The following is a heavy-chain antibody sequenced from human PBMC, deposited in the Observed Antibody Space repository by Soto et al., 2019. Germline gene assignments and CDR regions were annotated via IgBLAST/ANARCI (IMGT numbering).Heavy chain of an antibody. Sequence: QVHLQESGPGLLKPSETLALTCSVSGGPIRSYYLSWVRQAPGKGLEWIAYIAYTGIIGYNPSLWSRVCISGDTSQSVFSLKMTSVTVADTAVYYCAREGFSGYEALDYWGQGILVTVS. V-gene: IGHV4-59*01. CDR2: IAYTGII. CDR1: GGPIRSYY. CDR3: AREGFSGYEALDY. D-gene: IGHD5-12*01. J-gene: IGHJ4*02.